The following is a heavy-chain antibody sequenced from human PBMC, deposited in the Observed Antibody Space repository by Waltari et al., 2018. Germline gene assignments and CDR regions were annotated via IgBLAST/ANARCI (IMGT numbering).Heavy chain of an antibody. CDR2: INWDGGST. CDR1: GCSFVNNA. D-gene: IGHD6-19*01. V-gene: IGHV3-43D*04. CDR3: TKVHNNGWAFDY. J-gene: IGHJ4*02. Sequence: EVHMVESGGVVAQPGGSLRLACEAVGCSFVNNALNWVRHSPKRGLEWVSRINWDGGSTYYADSVKGRFTISRDNSKNSLYLQMNSLMTEDTALYYCTKVHNNGWAFDYWGQGTLVTVSS.